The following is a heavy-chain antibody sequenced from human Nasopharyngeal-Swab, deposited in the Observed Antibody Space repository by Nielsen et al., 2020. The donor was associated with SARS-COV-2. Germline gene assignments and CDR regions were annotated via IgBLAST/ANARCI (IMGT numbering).Heavy chain of an antibody. J-gene: IGHJ5*02. V-gene: IGHV4-59*01. CDR1: GGSISSYY. CDR2: IYYSGST. Sequence: SETLSLTCTVSGGSISSYYWSWIRQPPGKGLEWIGYIYYSGSTNYNPSLKSRVTISVDTSKNQFSLKLSSVTAADTAVYYCARGPIKTPASSWFDPWGQGTLVTVSP. CDR3: ARGPIKTPASSWFDP. D-gene: IGHD6-13*01.